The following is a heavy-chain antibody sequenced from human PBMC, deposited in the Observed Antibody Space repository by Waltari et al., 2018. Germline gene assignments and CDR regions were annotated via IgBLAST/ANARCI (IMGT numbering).Heavy chain of an antibody. Sequence: EVLLLESGGDLVQPGGSLRLSCAASGFTFSTYAMSWVRQAPGKGLEWVSAISGSGGSTYYADSVKGRFTISRDNSKNTLYLQMNSLRAEDTAIYYCARGGVYYYDSSGYYLVYWGQGTLVTVSS. D-gene: IGHD3-22*01. CDR1: GFTFSTYA. CDR3: ARGGVYYYDSSGYYLVY. V-gene: IGHV3-23*01. J-gene: IGHJ4*02. CDR2: ISGSGGST.